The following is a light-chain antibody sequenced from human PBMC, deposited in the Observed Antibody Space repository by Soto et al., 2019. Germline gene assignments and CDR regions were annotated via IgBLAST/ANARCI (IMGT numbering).Light chain of an antibody. J-gene: IGKJ1*01. Sequence: DLVLTQTPLSSPVTLGQPASISCRSSQSLVYSDGNTYLSWLQQRPGQPPRLLIYQISNRFSGVQDRFSVSGAGTDFTLKISRVEAEDVGVYSCVQFSHFPRTFGQGTKVEIK. CDR3: VQFSHFPRT. CDR2: QIS. V-gene: IGKV2-24*01. CDR1: QSLVYSDGNTY.